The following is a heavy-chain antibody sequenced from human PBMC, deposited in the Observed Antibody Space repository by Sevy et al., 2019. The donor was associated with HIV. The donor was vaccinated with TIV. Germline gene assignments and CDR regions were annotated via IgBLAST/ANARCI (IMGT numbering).Heavy chain of an antibody. CDR3: ARDEAITMVRGASKGYYYYYYVMDV. CDR2: ISAYNGNT. CDR1: GYTFTSYG. D-gene: IGHD3-10*01. J-gene: IGHJ6*02. V-gene: IGHV1-18*01. Sequence: ASVKVSCKASGYTFTSYGISWVRQAPGQGLEWMGWISAYNGNTNYAQKLQGRVTMTTDTSTSTAYMELRSLRSDDTAMYYCARDEAITMVRGASKGYYYYYYVMDVWGQGTTVTVSS.